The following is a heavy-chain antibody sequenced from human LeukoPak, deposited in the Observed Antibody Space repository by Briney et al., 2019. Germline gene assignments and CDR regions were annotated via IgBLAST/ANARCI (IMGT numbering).Heavy chain of an antibody. V-gene: IGHV3-30*02. CDR2: IRYDGDNK. CDR1: GFTFSRFG. CDR3: AKDASSGFEY. D-gene: IGHD3-22*01. J-gene: IGHJ4*02. Sequence: GGSLRLSCATSGFTFSRFGIHWVRQAPGKGLEWVAFIRYDGDNKYYADSVKGRFTISRDNSKNTVDVQMNSLRLEDTAVYYCAKDASSGFEYWGQGTLVSVSS.